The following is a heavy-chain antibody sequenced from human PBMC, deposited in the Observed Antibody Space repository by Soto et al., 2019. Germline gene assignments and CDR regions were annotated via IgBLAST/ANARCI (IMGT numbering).Heavy chain of an antibody. Sequence: SETLSLTCAVSGGSISSGGYSWSWIRQPPGKGLEWIGYIYHSGSTYYNPSLKSRVTISVDRSKNQFSLKLSSVTAADTAVHYCAREVVRGGYYYYGMDVWGQGTTVTV. V-gene: IGHV4-30-2*01. CDR1: GGSISSGGYS. J-gene: IGHJ6*02. CDR3: AREVVRGGYYYYGMDV. D-gene: IGHD3-10*01. CDR2: IYHSGST.